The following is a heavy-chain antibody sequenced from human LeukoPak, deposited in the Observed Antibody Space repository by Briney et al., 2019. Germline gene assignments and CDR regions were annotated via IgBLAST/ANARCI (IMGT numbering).Heavy chain of an antibody. CDR3: ARDDNWGFDY. Sequence: GGSLRLSCTASGFNFRTSWMSWVRQSPGKGLEFLANIKYDGTVKNYVDSVKGRFTISRDNPKNSLYLQMDSLRADDTAFYYCARDDNWGFDYWGQGALVTVSS. CDR2: IKYDGTVK. V-gene: IGHV3-7*01. CDR1: GFNFRTSW. D-gene: IGHD7-27*01. J-gene: IGHJ4*02.